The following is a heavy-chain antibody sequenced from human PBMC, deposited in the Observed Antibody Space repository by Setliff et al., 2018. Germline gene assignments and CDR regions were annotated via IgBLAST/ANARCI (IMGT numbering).Heavy chain of an antibody. CDR1: GYTFTNYG. CDR3: ARFGGSCSSSSCYASDL. J-gene: IGHJ3*01. Sequence: ASVKVSCKASGYTFTNYGINWVRQAPGQGLEWMGLINPTGESTNYAPKFQGRVTMTRDTSTSTVYMEMSSLRSDDTAMYFCARFGGSCSSSSCYASDLWGQGTMVT. CDR2: INPTGEST. V-gene: IGHV1-46*01. D-gene: IGHD2-2*01.